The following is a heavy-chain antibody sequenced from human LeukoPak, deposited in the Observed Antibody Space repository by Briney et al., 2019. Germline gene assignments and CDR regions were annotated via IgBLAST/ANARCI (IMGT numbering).Heavy chain of an antibody. V-gene: IGHV4-61*02. CDR1: GGSISSSSYY. Sequence: SETLSLTCTVSGGSISSSSYYWSWIRQPAGKGLEWIGRIYTSGSTNYNPSLKSRVTISVDTSKNQFSLKLSSVTAADTAVYYCAREGIAARPRAFDIWGQGTMVTVSS. D-gene: IGHD6-6*01. CDR3: AREGIAARPRAFDI. J-gene: IGHJ3*02. CDR2: IYTSGST.